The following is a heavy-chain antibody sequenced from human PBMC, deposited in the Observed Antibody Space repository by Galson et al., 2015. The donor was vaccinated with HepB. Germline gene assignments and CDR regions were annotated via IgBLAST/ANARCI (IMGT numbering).Heavy chain of an antibody. Sequence: SLRLSCAASGFTFSTYAMHWVRQAPGKGLEWVAVIIYDGSNKYYADSVKGRITISRDNSKNTLYLQMNSLRAEDTAVYYCARDHTVNVRYYYMDVWGTGTTVTVSS. CDR2: IIYDGSNK. CDR1: GFTFSTYA. V-gene: IGHV3-30-3*01. CDR3: ARDHTVNVRYYYMDV. D-gene: IGHD4-11*01. J-gene: IGHJ6*03.